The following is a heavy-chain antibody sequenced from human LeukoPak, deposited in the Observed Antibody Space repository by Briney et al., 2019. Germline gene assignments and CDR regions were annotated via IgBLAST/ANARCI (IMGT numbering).Heavy chain of an antibody. CDR3: ARVGIAAWGALDY. CDR2: IYYSGSN. CDR1: GGSISNHY. V-gene: IGHV4-59*11. D-gene: IGHD6-13*01. Sequence: SETLSLTCTVSGGSISNHYWSWIRQPPGKGLEYIGYIYYSGSNSYNPSLKSRVTISVDTSKNRFSLQLSSVAAADTAAYYCARVGIAAWGALDYWGQGTLVTVSS. J-gene: IGHJ4*02.